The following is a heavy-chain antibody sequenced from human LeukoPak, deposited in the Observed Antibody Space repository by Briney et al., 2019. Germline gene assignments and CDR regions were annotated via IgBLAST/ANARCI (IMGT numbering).Heavy chain of an antibody. V-gene: IGHV4-34*01. CDR1: GGSFSGYY. D-gene: IGHD3-16*01. J-gene: IGHJ4*02. CDR2: INHSGST. CDR3: ARGGGNFYF. Sequence: KPSETLSLTCAVYGGSFSGYYWTWIRQPPGNGLEWIGEINHSGSTNYNPSLKSRVTISVDTSKNQFSLKLSSVYAAVSSMYYCARGGGNFYFWGQGTLVTVSS.